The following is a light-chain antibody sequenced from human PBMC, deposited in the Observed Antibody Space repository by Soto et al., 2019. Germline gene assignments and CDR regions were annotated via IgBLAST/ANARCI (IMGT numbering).Light chain of an antibody. CDR3: QQYSSYPLT. V-gene: IGKV1-8*01. CDR2: AAS. J-gene: IGKJ4*01. Sequence: ALRMTQSPSSFSASTGDRVTITCRASQGISSYLAWYQQKPGKAPKLLIYAASTLQSGVPSRFSGSGSGTDFTLTISCLQSEDFATYYCQQYSSYPLTFGGGTKVEIK. CDR1: QGISSY.